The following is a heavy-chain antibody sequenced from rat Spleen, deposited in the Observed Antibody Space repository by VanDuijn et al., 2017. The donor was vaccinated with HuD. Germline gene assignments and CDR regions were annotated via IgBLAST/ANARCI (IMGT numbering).Heavy chain of an antibody. CDR1: GFTFSDYY. CDR3: ARRTYYGNGDYFDY. J-gene: IGHJ2*01. Sequence: EVQLVESGGGLVQPGRSMKLSCAASGFTFSDYYMAWVRQAPKKGLEWVASISYEGSSTYYGDSVKGRFTISRDNAKSTLYLQMNSLRSEDTATYYCARRTYYGNGDYFDYWGQGVMVMVSS. D-gene: IGHD1-9*01. CDR2: ISYEGSST. V-gene: IGHV5-22*01.